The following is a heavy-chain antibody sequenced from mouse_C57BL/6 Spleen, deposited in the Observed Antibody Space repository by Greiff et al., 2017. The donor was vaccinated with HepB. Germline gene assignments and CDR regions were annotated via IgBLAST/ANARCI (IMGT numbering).Heavy chain of an antibody. CDR1: GFTFSSYA. J-gene: IGHJ1*03. Sequence: EVKVVESGEGLVKPGGSLKLSCAASGFTFSSYAMSWVRQTPEKRLEWVAYISSGGDYIYYADTVKGRFTISRDNARNTLYLQMSSLKSEDTAMYYCTRKYYYGSSYEGYWYFDVWGTGTTVTVSS. CDR2: ISSGGDYI. CDR3: TRKYYYGSSYEGYWYFDV. V-gene: IGHV5-9-1*02. D-gene: IGHD1-1*01.